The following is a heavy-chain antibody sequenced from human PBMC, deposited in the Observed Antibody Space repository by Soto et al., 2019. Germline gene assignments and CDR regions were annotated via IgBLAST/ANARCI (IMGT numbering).Heavy chain of an antibody. CDR2: IIPIFGTA. D-gene: IGHD1-20*01. CDR1: GGTFSSYA. CDR3: ARAGGLYNWNYFDY. Sequence: QVQLVQSGAEVKKPGSLVKVSCKASGGTFSSYAISWVRQAPGQGLEWMGGIIPIFGTANYAQKFQGRVTITADESTSTAYMELSSLRSEDTAVYYCARAGGLYNWNYFDYWGQGTLVTVSS. V-gene: IGHV1-69*01. J-gene: IGHJ4*02.